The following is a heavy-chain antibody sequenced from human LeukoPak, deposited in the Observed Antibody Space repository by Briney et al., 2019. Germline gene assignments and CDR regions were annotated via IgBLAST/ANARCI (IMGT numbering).Heavy chain of an antibody. CDR3: ARSREGDY. V-gene: IGHV1-2*02. J-gene: IGHJ4*02. CDR1: GYTFTGSY. CDR2: INPNSGGT. Sequence: ASVKVSCKASGYTFTGSYMHWVRQAPGQGLEWMGWINPNSGGTNYAQKFKGRVTMTRDTSISTDYMELSRLRADDTAVYYCARSREGDYWGQGTLVTVSS.